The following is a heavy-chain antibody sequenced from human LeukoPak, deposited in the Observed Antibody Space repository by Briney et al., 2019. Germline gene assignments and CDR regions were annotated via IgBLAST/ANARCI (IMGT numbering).Heavy chain of an antibody. Sequence: ASVKVSCKASGYTFTSYGISWVRQAPGQGLEWMGWISAYNGNTNYAQKLEGRVTMTADTSTSTVYMELRSLRSDDTAVYYCARARTSLYYFDYWGQGTLVTVSS. J-gene: IGHJ4*02. CDR2: ISAYNGNT. CDR1: GYTFTSYG. V-gene: IGHV1-18*01. D-gene: IGHD1-14*01. CDR3: ARARTSLYYFDY.